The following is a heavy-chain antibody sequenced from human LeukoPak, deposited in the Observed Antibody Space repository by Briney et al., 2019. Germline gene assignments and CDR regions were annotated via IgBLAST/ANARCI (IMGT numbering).Heavy chain of an antibody. CDR1: GFTFSTYW. CDR3: ASGRQLGY. CDR2: IKEEGSEK. J-gene: IGHJ4*02. D-gene: IGHD6-13*01. V-gene: IGHV3-7*01. Sequence: GGSLSLSCAASGFTFSTYWMSWVRQAPGKGLEWVANIKEEGSEKYYVDSVKGRFTISRDNARNSLYLQMNSLRAEDTAVYYCASGRQLGYWGQGTLVTVSS.